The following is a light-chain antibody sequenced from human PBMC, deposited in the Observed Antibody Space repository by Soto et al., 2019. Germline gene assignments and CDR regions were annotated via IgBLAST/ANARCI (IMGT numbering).Light chain of an antibody. Sequence: IQLTQSPASLSVSVGDRATITCRASQDVASYLAWYQQKPGEAPRLLIYAASTLDAGAPSRFSGSGSGTEFTLTISSLQPDDFAIYYCQQYIRCPDTFGEGTKVHIK. CDR2: AAS. V-gene: IGKV1-9*01. J-gene: IGKJ4*02. CDR1: QDVASY. CDR3: QQYIRCPDT.